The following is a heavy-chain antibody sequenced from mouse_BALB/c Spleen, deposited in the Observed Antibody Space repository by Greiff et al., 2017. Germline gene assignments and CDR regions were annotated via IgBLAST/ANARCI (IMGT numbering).Heavy chain of an antibody. J-gene: IGHJ2*01. CDR1: GYSITSGYY. D-gene: IGHD2-3*01. CDR2: ISYDGSN. Sequence: ESGPGLVKPSQSLSLTCSVTGYSITSGYYWNWIRQFPGNKLEWMGYISYDGSNNYNPSLKNRISITRDTSKNQFFLKLNSVTTEDTATYYCARGGIMIYFDYWGQGTTLTVSS. V-gene: IGHV3-6*02. CDR3: ARGGIMIYFDY.